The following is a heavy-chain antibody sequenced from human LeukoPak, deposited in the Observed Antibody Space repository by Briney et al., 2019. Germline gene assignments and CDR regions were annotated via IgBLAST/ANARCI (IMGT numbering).Heavy chain of an antibody. CDR1: GYTFTGYY. J-gene: IGHJ4*02. CDR3: ARSPDILTGEKFDY. Sequence: ASVKVSCKASGYTFTGYYMHWVRQAPGQGLEWMGWINPNSGGTNYAQKFQYRVTMTRDTSISTVYMELSRLRSDDTAVYYCARSPDILTGEKFDYWGQGTLVTVSS. CDR2: INPNSGGT. D-gene: IGHD3-9*01. V-gene: IGHV1-2*02.